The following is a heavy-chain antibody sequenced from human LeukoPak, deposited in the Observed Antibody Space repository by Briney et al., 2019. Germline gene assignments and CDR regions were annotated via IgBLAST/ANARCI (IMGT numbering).Heavy chain of an antibody. V-gene: IGHV3-48*03. CDR2: ISSSGSTI. CDR1: GFTFSSYE. J-gene: IGHJ4*02. Sequence: GGSLRLSCAASGFTFSSYEMNWVRQAPGKGLEWVSYISSSGSTIYYADSVKGRFTISRDNAKNSLYLQMNSLRAEDTAVYYCARNMITFGGVIANFDYWGQGTLVTVSS. D-gene: IGHD3-16*02. CDR3: ARNMITFGGVIANFDY.